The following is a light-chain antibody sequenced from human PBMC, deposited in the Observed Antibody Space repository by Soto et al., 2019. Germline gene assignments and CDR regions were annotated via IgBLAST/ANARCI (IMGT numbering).Light chain of an antibody. J-gene: IGKJ3*01. CDR3: QQYNNWPGT. CDR2: GAS. V-gene: IGKV3-15*01. Sequence: EIVMTQSPATLSVSPGERATLSCRASQSVSSNLAWYQQKPGQAPRLLIYGASTRATGIPARFSGSGSGTESTLTISSLQSEDFAVYSCQQYNNWPGTFGPGTKVDIK. CDR1: QSVSSN.